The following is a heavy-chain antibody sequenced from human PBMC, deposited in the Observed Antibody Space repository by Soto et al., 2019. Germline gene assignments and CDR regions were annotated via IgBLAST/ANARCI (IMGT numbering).Heavy chain of an antibody. J-gene: IGHJ1*01. V-gene: IGHV3-23*01. CDR2: ISGSGGST. CDR3: GCLLGIAAGSKH. D-gene: IGHD6-13*01. CDR1: GFTFSSYA. Sequence: GGSLRLSCAASGFTFSSYAMSWVRQAPGKGPEWVSAISGSGGSTYYADSVKGRFTISRDNSKNTLYLQMNSLRAQDTAVYYCGCLLGIAAGSKHWGQATLVTVAS.